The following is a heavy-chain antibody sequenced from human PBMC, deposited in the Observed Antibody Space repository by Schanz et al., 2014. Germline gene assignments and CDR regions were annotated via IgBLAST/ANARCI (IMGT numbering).Heavy chain of an antibody. CDR3: GRRGRKQMAHQDYHYGMDV. V-gene: IGHV3-30*02. Sequence: QVLLVESGGGVVQPGGSLRVSCAASGFNFHYYGMHWVRQAPGKGPEWVAFIQLDGSEIYYTDSVKGRFTVSRDNSRNILYLEMNRLRHEDTAVYYCGRRGRKQMAHQDYHYGMDVWGQGTTVSVSS. D-gene: IGHD6-13*01. CDR2: IQLDGSEI. J-gene: IGHJ6*02. CDR1: GFNFHYYG.